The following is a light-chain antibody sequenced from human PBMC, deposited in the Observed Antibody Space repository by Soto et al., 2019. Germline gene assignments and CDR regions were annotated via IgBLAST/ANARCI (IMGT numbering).Light chain of an antibody. Sequence: QSVLTQPPSASGTPGQRVTISCSGTSSNIGSNTVNWYQQLPGTAATLLIYTNNHRPSGVPDRCSAAKSGTSASLAISGLQSEDEADYYCAGWDDSLNGVVFGGGTKLTVL. J-gene: IGLJ2*01. CDR2: TNN. CDR3: AGWDDSLNGVV. CDR1: SSNIGSNT. V-gene: IGLV1-44*01.